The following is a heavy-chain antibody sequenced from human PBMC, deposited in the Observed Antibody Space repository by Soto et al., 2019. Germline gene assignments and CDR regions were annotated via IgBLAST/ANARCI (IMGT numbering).Heavy chain of an antibody. D-gene: IGHD1-26*01. CDR3: AREGDGRPARDYYYGMDV. Sequence: PGGSLRLSCAASGFTLRSYATHWGRQAPGKGLEWVALISYDGSNEYYADSVKGRFTISRDNSKNTLYLQMNSLRAEDTAVYYCAREGDGRPARDYYYGMDVWGQGTTVTVSS. V-gene: IGHV3-30-3*01. CDR2: ISYDGSNE. CDR1: GFTLRSYA. J-gene: IGHJ6*02.